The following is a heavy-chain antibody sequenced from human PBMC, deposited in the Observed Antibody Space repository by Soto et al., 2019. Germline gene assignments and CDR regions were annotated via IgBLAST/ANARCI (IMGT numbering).Heavy chain of an antibody. D-gene: IGHD3-3*01. V-gene: IGHV1-69*06. CDR1: GGTFSSYA. CDR2: IIPIFGTA. CDR3: ARGVPKGYYDFWSGYPNWFGP. Sequence: GASVKVSCKASGGTFSSYAISWVRQAPGQGLEWMGGIIPIFGTANYAQKFQGRVTITADKSTSTAYMELSSLRSEDTAVYYCARGVPKGYYDFWSGYPNWFGPWGQGTLVTVSS. J-gene: IGHJ5*02.